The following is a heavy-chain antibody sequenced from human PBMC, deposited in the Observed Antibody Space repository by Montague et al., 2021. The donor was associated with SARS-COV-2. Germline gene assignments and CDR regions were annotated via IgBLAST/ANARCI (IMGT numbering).Heavy chain of an antibody. CDR1: GGSISSYY. J-gene: IGHJ3*02. CDR2: IYYSGST. D-gene: IGHD3-22*01. Sequence: SETLSLTCTVSGGSISSYYWSWIRQPPGKGLEWIGYIYYSGSTNYNPSLKSRVTIPVDTSQNPFSLQLSSVTAADTAVYYCACEARYYYDSSGPGAFDIWGYGTRITESS. V-gene: IGHV4-59*01. CDR3: ACEARYYYDSSGPGAFDI.